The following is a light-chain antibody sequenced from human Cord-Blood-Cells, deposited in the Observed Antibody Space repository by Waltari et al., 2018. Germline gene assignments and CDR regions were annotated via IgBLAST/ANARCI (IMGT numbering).Light chain of an antibody. Sequence: EIVMTQSPATLSVSPGERATLSCRASQSVRSNLAWYQQKPGQAPRLLIYGESTRATGIPARFSGSRSGTEFTLTISRLQSEDFAFYYCQQYNNWPPWTFGQGTKVEIK. J-gene: IGKJ1*01. CDR3: QQYNNWPPWT. CDR2: GES. V-gene: IGKV3-15*01. CDR1: QSVRSN.